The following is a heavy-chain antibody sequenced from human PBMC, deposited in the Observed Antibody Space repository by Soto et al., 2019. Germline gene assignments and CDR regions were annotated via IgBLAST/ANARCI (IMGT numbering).Heavy chain of an antibody. D-gene: IGHD6-6*01. J-gene: IGHJ4*02. Sequence: ASVKVSCKASGYTFTSYAMHWVRQAPGQRLEWMGWINADNGNTKYSQKFQGRVTLTRDTSASTAYMELSRLRSEDTAVYFCARDSIVARYYFDYWGQGTPVTVSS. V-gene: IGHV1-3*01. CDR2: INADNGNT. CDR3: ARDSIVARYYFDY. CDR1: GYTFTSYA.